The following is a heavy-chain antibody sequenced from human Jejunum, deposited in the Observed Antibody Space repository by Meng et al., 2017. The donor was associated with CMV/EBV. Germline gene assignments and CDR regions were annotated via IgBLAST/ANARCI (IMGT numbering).Heavy chain of an antibody. J-gene: IGHJ4*02. Sequence: HLRQSRHCLGNPSQALPLASDISGDRTLSTSVAWNWIRLSPPRGLGWLGRTYYRSKWYSESTVSVRSRISNTPDTTKNLFSLQLTSVTPDDTAVYYCARGEDSSLDYWGQGTLVTVSS. CDR3: ARGEDSSLDY. CDR1: GDRTLSTSVA. V-gene: IGHV6-1*01. CDR2: TYYRSKWYS. D-gene: IGHD6-13*01.